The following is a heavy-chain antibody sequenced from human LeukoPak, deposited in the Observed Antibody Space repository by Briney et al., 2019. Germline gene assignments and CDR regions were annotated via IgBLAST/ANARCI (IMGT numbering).Heavy chain of an antibody. J-gene: IGHJ4*02. V-gene: IGHV1-58*01. CDR1: GFTFTSSA. Sequence: ASVTVSCKASGFTFTSSAVQWVRQARGQRLEWIGWIVVGSGNTNYAQKFQERVTITRDMSTSTAYMELSSLRSEDTAVYYCAAEYSSSPLPPPARHWGQGTLVTVSS. CDR3: AAEYSSSPLPPPARH. CDR2: IVVGSGNT. D-gene: IGHD6-13*01.